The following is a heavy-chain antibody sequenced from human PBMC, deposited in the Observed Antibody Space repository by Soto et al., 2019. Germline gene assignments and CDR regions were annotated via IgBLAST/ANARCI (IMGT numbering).Heavy chain of an antibody. D-gene: IGHD3-10*01. CDR2: IYYTAST. Sequence: SETLSLTCTVSGGSVSSGSYYWGWLRQPPGKGLEWIGYIYYTASTNYSPTLKSRDTISVDTSKNQFSLKLSSVTASDTAVYYCSRGHRVKREMWFDPWGLGTLVTVSS. CDR3: SRGHRVKREMWFDP. J-gene: IGHJ5*02. V-gene: IGHV4-61*01. CDR1: GGSVSSGSYY.